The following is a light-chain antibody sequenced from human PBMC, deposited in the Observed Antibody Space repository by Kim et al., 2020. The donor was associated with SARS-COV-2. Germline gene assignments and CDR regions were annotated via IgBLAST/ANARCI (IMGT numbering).Light chain of an antibody. Sequence: DIVLTQSPDSLAVSLGERATINCKSSQSVLYSGNNKNYLAWYQQKPGQPPKLLMYWASTRESGVPDRFSGSGSETDFTLTISSLEAEDVAVYYCQQYDQTPLTFGGGTKLEI. J-gene: IGKJ4*01. CDR2: WAS. CDR3: QQYDQTPLT. CDR1: QSVLYSGNNKNY. V-gene: IGKV4-1*01.